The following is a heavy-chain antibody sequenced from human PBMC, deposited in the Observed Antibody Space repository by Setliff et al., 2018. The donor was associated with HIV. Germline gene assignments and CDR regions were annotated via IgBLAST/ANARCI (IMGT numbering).Heavy chain of an antibody. CDR3: ARDLRDGFEEWFSTLDDGMDV. Sequence: ASVKVSCKTSGYIFIRYYIFWVRQAPGQGLEWMGNINPHTGVTKYAEKFQGRVTMTRDTSINTIYMELSRLISVDTAVYYCARDLRDGFEEWFSTLDDGMDVWGQGTTVTVSS. CDR1: GYIFIRYY. V-gene: IGHV1-2*02. D-gene: IGHD3-3*01. J-gene: IGHJ6*02. CDR2: INPHTGVT.